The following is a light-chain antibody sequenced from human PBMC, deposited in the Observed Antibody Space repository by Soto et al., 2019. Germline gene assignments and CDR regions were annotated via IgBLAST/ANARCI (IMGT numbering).Light chain of an antibody. CDR1: QRISDY. V-gene: IGKV3-11*01. Sequence: EIVLTQSPATLSLSPGERATLSCRAGQRISDYLAWYQQRPGQAPRLLIFDASNRATGVPDRFSGGGSGTDFTLIIISLEPEDFPVYYCQQRVNWPPTFGGGTKVEI. CDR2: DAS. CDR3: QQRVNWPPT. J-gene: IGKJ4*01.